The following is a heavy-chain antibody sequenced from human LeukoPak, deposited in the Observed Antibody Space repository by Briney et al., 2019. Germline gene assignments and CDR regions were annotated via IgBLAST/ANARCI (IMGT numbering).Heavy chain of an antibody. Sequence: SETLSLTCAVYGGSFSGYYRSWIRQPPGKGLEWIGEINHSGSTNYNPSLKSRVTISVDTSKNQFSLKLSSVTAADTAVYYCARGRARAYYYDSSGYCRSDYWGQGTLVTVSS. CDR3: ARGRARAYYYDSSGYCRSDY. V-gene: IGHV4-34*01. CDR1: GGSFSGYY. J-gene: IGHJ4*02. CDR2: INHSGST. D-gene: IGHD3-22*01.